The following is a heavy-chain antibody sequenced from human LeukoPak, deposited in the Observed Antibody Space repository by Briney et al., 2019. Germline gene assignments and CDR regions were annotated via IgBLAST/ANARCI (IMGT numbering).Heavy chain of an antibody. CDR1: GYTFASNY. CDR3: ARVDSSGYFGMGPFDS. J-gene: IGHJ4*02. Sequence: GGSVKVSYKAFGYTFASNYMHWVRQAPGQGPEWMGVISPSGGSTTYAQKFQGRVTLTRDMSTSTDYLELSSLRSEDTAVYYCARVDSSGYFGMGPFDSWAQGTLVIVSS. V-gene: IGHV1-46*01. CDR2: ISPSGGST. D-gene: IGHD3-22*01.